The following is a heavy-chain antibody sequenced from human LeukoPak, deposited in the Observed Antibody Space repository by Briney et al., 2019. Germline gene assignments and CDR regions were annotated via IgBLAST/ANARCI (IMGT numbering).Heavy chain of an antibody. Sequence: SETLSLTCTVSGGSISSSSYYWGWIRQPPGKGLEWIGSIYYSGSTHYNPSLKSRVTISVDTSKNQFSLKLSSVTAADTAVYYCARGIAAAGRDFDYWGQGTLVTVSS. CDR3: ARGIAAAGRDFDY. V-gene: IGHV4-39*01. CDR1: GGSISSSSYY. D-gene: IGHD6-13*01. CDR2: IYYSGST. J-gene: IGHJ4*02.